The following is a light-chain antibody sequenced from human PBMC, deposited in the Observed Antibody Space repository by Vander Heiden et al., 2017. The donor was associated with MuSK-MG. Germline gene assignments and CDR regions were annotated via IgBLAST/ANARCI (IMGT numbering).Light chain of an antibody. Sequence: SYELTQPPSVSVSPGPTASITCAGDKLGDKYACWYQQKPGQSPVLVIYQDSKRPSGIPERFSGSNSGNTSTLTISGTQAMDEADYYCQAWDSSTASVFGGGNKLTVL. V-gene: IGLV3-1*01. CDR1: KLGDKY. CDR2: QDS. J-gene: IGLJ2*01. CDR3: QAWDSSTASV.